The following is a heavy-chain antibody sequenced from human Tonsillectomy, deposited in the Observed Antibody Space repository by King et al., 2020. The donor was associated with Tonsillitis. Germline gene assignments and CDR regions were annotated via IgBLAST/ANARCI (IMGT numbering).Heavy chain of an antibody. V-gene: IGHV4-59*01. CDR1: GVSINNSY. Sequence: VQLQESGPGLVKPSETLSLTCTVSGVSINNSYWSWIRQPPGKGLEWIGYIYYSGSTNYNPSLKSRVTISVDTAKNQFSLKLSSVTAADTAVYYCARDRVKLSYYYGMDVWGQGTTVSVSS. CDR2: IYYSGST. CDR3: ARDRVKLSYYYGMDV. J-gene: IGHJ6*02. D-gene: IGHD2/OR15-2a*01.